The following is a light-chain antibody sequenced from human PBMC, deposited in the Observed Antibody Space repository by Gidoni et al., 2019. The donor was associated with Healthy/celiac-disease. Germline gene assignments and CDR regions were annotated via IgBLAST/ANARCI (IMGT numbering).Light chain of an antibody. Sequence: DIQMTQSPSSLSASVGDRVTITCRASQSISSYLNWYQQKPGKDPKLLIYAASSLQSGVPSRFSGSGSGTDFTLTISSLQPEDFATYYCQQSYSTPPITFGGXTKVEIK. CDR1: QSISSY. V-gene: IGKV1-39*01. J-gene: IGKJ4*01. CDR2: AAS. CDR3: QQSYSTPPIT.